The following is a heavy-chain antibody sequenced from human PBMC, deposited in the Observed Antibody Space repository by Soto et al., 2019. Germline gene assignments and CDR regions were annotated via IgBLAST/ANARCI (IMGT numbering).Heavy chain of an antibody. CDR3: ARPPLPGYSIHFNS. D-gene: IGHD2-15*01. CDR1: GYIFIDYR. J-gene: IGHJ4*02. V-gene: IGHV5-51*01. CDR2: VYPRDSDT. Sequence: GEYLKISCKASGYIFIDYRIGWVRQMPGKGLEWMGIVYPRDSDTRYSPSFQGQVTISADRSTGTAFLQWRSLKASDTALYYCARPPLPGYSIHFNSWGQGTLVTVSS.